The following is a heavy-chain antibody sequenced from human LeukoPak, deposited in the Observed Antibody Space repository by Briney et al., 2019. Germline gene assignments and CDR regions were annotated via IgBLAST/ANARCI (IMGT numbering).Heavy chain of an antibody. Sequence: GGSLRLSCVASGFTFSSYGMNWVRQAPGKGLERVSYISSSSSTIYYADSVKGRFTISRDNAKNSLYLQMNSLRAEDTAVYYCARSMITFGGVTLDYFDYWGQGTLVTVSS. D-gene: IGHD3-16*01. V-gene: IGHV3-48*04. CDR3: ARSMITFGGVTLDYFDY. J-gene: IGHJ4*02. CDR1: GFTFSSYG. CDR2: ISSSSSTI.